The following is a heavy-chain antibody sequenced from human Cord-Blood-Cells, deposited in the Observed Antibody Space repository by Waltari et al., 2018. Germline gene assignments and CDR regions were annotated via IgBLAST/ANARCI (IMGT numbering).Heavy chain of an antibody. V-gene: IGHV4-34*01. CDR3: ARGVRITIFGVVINHYYYYGMDV. Sequence: QVQLQQWGAGLLKPSETLSLTCAVYGGSFSGYYWSWIRQPPGKGLEWIGEINHSGSTNYNPSLKRRVTISVDTSKNQFSLKLSSVTAADTAVYYCARGVRITIFGVVINHYYYYGMDVWGQGTTVTVSS. CDR1: GGSFSGYY. CDR2: INHSGST. D-gene: IGHD3-3*01. J-gene: IGHJ6*02.